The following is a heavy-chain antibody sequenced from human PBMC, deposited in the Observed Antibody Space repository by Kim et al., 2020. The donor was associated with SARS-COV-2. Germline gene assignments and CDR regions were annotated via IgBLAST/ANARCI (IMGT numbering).Heavy chain of an antibody. CDR3: AKDVWVFSGNDY. J-gene: IGHJ4*02. V-gene: IGHV3-23*01. Sequence: GGSLRLSCAASGFTFAPNAMNWVRQAPGKGLEWVSGIGGDERPYYADSVRGRFTTSRDNSKNTLFLQMNSLRVDDTAIYFCAKDVWVFSGNDYWGQGTLVTVSS. CDR2: IGGDERP. D-gene: IGHD2-8*01. CDR1: GFTFAPNA.